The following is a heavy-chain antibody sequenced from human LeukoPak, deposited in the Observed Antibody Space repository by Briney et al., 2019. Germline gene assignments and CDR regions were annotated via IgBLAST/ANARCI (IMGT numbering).Heavy chain of an antibody. CDR2: IGWNSGGI. CDR1: GFTFDDYA. V-gene: IGHV3-9*01. CDR3: AKATYSESFFDY. J-gene: IGHJ4*02. Sequence: PGRSLRLSCAASGFTFDDYAMHWVRHAPGKGLEWVSGIGWNSGGIVYADSVKGRFTISRDNSKNTLYLQMNSLRAEDTAVYYCAKATYSESFFDYWGQGTLVTVSS. D-gene: IGHD6-13*01.